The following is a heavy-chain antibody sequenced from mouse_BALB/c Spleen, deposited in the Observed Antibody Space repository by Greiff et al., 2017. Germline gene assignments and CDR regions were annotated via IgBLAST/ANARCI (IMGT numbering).Heavy chain of an antibody. CDR1: GFSFSSFG. CDR3: AGNYDVGGYALDN. V-gene: IGHV5-17*02. J-gene: IGHJ4*01. D-gene: IGHD2-4*01. CDR2: ISSGSSTL. Sequence: EVKLMESGGGLVQPGGSRKLSCAASGFSFSSFGMHWVRQAPEKGLEWVAYISSGSSTLYYADTVKGRCTISRDNPKNTLFLQITSLRSEDTAMYYCAGNYDVGGYALDNWGQGTSVTVSS.